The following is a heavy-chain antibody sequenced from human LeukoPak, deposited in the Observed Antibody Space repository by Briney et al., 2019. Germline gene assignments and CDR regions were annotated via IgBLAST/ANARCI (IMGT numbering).Heavy chain of an antibody. J-gene: IGHJ5*02. CDR2: IDGSGGAI. D-gene: IGHD3-10*01. Sequence: GGSLRLSCGASGFTFSRYAMSWVRQAPGKGLQWVSQIDGSGGAIYYADSVKGRFTISRDNSKNTLYLQMNRLRAEDTAVYYCARDAYYYGSGSYREGYNWFDPWGQGTLVTVSS. V-gene: IGHV3-23*01. CDR1: GFTFSRYA. CDR3: ARDAYYYGSGSYREGYNWFDP.